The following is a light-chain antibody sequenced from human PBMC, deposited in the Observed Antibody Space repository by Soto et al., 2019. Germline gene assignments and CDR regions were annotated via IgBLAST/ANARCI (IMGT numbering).Light chain of an antibody. J-gene: IGKJ2*01. CDR2: GAS. Sequence: EIVLTQSPGTLSLSPGERATLSCRASQSVASNYLAWYQQKPGQTPRLLIYGASSRATDIPERFSGSGSGTDLTLTISSLEPEDFAVYYCQQYGISPPYTFGQGTKLEIK. CDR1: QSVASNY. CDR3: QQYGISPPYT. V-gene: IGKV3-20*01.